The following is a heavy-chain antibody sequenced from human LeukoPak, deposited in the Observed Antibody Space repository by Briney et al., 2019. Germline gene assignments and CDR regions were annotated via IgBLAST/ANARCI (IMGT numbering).Heavy chain of an antibody. Sequence: QTGGSLRLSCAASGFTFSSYAMSWVRQAPGKGLERVSAISGSGGSTYYADSVKGRFTISRDNSKNTLYLQMDSLRAEDTAVYYCANSNYYGSGSYYPRFVYWGQGTLVTVSS. D-gene: IGHD3-10*01. V-gene: IGHV3-23*01. CDR1: GFTFSSYA. CDR2: ISGSGGST. CDR3: ANSNYYGSGSYYPRFVY. J-gene: IGHJ4*02.